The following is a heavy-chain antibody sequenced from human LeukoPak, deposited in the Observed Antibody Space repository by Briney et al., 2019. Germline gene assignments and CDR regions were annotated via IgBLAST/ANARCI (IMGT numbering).Heavy chain of an antibody. V-gene: IGHV4-39*07. CDR2: IFYSGST. J-gene: IGHJ3*02. Sequence: PSETLSLTCTVSGGSISTSNYYWGWIRQPPGKGLEWIGNIFYSGSTYYSPSLKSRVTISLDTSRNQFSLKLSSVTAADTAVYYCAREYRAGRWLQLRGLDAFDIWGQGTMVTVSS. D-gene: IGHD5-24*01. CDR1: GGSISTSNYY. CDR3: AREYRAGRWLQLRGLDAFDI.